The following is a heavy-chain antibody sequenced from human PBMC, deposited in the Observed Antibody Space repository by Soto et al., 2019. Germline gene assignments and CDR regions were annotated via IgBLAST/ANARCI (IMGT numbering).Heavy chain of an antibody. CDR2: ISGSGGST. Sequence: GGSLRLSCAASGFTFSSYAMSWVRQAPGKGLEWVSAISGSGGSTYYADSVKGRFTISRDNSKNTLYLQMNSLRAEDTAVYYCARPPEGIAPNKGYYYYYGMDVWGQGTTVTVSS. CDR1: GFTFSSYA. J-gene: IGHJ6*02. CDR3: ARPPEGIAPNKGYYYYYGMDV. D-gene: IGHD6-13*01. V-gene: IGHV3-23*01.